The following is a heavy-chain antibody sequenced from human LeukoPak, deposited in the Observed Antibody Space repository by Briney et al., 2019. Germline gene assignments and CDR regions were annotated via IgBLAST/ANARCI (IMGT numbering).Heavy chain of an antibody. Sequence: PSETLSLTCAVYGGSFSGYYWSWIRQPPGKGLEWIGEINQSGSTNYNPSLKSRVTISVDTSKNQFSLKLSSVTAADTAVYYCARVDYYDSSGYYPCLDYWGQGTLVTVSS. J-gene: IGHJ4*02. CDR2: INQSGST. D-gene: IGHD3-22*01. CDR1: GGSFSGYY. V-gene: IGHV4-34*01. CDR3: ARVDYYDSSGYYPCLDY.